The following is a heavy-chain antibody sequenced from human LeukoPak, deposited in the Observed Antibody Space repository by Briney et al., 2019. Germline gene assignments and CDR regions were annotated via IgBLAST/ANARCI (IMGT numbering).Heavy chain of an antibody. CDR1: GGSFSGYY. V-gene: IGHV4-34*01. Sequence: SETLSLTCAVYGGSFSGYYWSWIRQPPGKGLEWIGEINHSGSTNYNPSLKSRVTISVDTSKNQFSLKLSSVTAADTAVYYCASPYYYGSGWINWFDPWGQGTLVTVSS. J-gene: IGHJ5*02. CDR2: INHSGST. CDR3: ASPYYYGSGWINWFDP. D-gene: IGHD3-10*01.